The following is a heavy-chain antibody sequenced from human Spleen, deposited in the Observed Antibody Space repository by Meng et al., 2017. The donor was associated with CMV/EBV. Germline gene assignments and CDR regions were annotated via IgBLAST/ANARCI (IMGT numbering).Heavy chain of an antibody. J-gene: IGHJ1*01. CDR1: GFTFSSYW. CDR3: ARGAKSYDSSGLGH. Sequence: GESLKISCAASGFTFSSYWMNWVRQTPGKGLEWVANIRPDGSEKHYVDSVRGRFAISRDNAENSLYLHMNSLSAEDTAVYYCARGAKSYDSSGLGHWGQGTLVTVSS. D-gene: IGHD3-22*01. V-gene: IGHV3-7*01. CDR2: IRPDGSEK.